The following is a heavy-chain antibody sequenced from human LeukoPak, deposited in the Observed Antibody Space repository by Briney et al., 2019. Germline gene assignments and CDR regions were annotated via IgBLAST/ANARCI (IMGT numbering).Heavy chain of an antibody. CDR1: GGSISSSSYY. CDR2: IYYSGST. V-gene: IGHV4-39*07. CDR3: ARIQLRQANWFDP. J-gene: IGHJ5*02. Sequence: SETLSLTCTVSGGSISSSSYYWGWLRQPPGKGLEWIGSIYYSGSTYYNPSLKSRVSISVDTSKNQFSLKLSSVTAADTAVYYCARIQLRQANWFDPWGQGTLVIVSS. D-gene: IGHD2-2*01.